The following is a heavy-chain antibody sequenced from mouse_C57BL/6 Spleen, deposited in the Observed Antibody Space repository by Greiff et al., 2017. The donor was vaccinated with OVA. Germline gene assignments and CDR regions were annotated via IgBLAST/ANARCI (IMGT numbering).Heavy chain of an antibody. J-gene: IGHJ3*01. V-gene: IGHV1-61*01. Sequence: QVQLQQSGPELVRPGPSVKLSCTASGYSFTSSCMDWVKQRPGQGLEWIGRIYPSDGDTHYNPKFKDKATLTVDKSSSTAYMQLSSLTSEDSAVYYCARLGDGDLEDWGQGTLVTVSA. CDR1: GYSFTSSC. CDR3: ARLGDGDLED. D-gene: IGHD2-13*01. CDR2: IYPSDGDT.